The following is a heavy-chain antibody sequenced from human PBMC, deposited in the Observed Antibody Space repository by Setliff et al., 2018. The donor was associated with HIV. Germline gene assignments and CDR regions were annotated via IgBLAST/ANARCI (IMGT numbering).Heavy chain of an antibody. CDR1: GYSFSTYW. Sequence: GESLKISCKGSGYSFSTYWIGWVRQMPGKGLEWMGIIYPGDSDTTYSPSFQGQVTISADKSISTAYLQWSSLKASDTAMYYCARHTRQLEFLEWLSPHYYHYYYMDVW. CDR3: ARHTRQLEFLEWLSPHYYHYYYMDV. D-gene: IGHD3-3*01. CDR2: IYPGDSDT. V-gene: IGHV5-51*01. J-gene: IGHJ6*03.